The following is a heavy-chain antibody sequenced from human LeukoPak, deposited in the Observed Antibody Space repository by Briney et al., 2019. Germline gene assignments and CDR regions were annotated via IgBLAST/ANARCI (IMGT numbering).Heavy chain of an antibody. Sequence: ASVKVSCKASGYTFTSXXISWVRXAPGQGLEWMGWXXXXXGXXXXXQKLQGXXXXTXDTSTSTXYMELRSLRSDDTAVYYCAGYGMDVWGQGTTVTVSS. V-gene: IGHV1-18*01. CDR1: GYTFTSXX. J-gene: IGHJ6*02. CDR2: XXXXXGXX. CDR3: AGYGMDV.